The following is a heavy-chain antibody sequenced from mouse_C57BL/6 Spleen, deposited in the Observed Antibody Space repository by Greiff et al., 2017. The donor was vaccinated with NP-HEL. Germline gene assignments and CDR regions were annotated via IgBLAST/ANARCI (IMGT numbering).Heavy chain of an antibody. CDR1: GFNIKDYY. J-gene: IGHJ3*01. CDR2: IDPEDGDT. CDR3: TTYTVVATTPFAY. Sequence: VQLKESGAELVRPGASVKLSCTASGFNIKDYYMHWVKQRPEQGLEWIGRIDPEDGDTEYAPKFQGKATMTADTSSNTAYLQLSSLTSEDTAVYYCTTYTVVATTPFAYWGQGTLVSVSA. V-gene: IGHV14-1*01. D-gene: IGHD1-1*01.